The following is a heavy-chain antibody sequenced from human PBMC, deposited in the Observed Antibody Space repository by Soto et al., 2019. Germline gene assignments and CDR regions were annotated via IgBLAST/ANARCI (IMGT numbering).Heavy chain of an antibody. V-gene: IGHV3-23*01. J-gene: IGHJ4*02. D-gene: IGHD3-3*01. Sequence: PGGSLRLSCAASGFTFSSFAVSWVRQAPGKGLEWVSAISGGGSSTYYAESVKGRLTISRDNSKNTLYLQMNSLRAEDTAVYYCAKLSTIFGVLIIPVCYFDYWGQGTQVTVSS. CDR1: GFTFSSFA. CDR3: AKLSTIFGVLIIPVCYFDY. CDR2: ISGGGSST.